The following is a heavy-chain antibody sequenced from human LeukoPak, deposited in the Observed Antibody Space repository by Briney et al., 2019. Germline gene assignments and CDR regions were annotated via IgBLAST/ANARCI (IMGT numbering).Heavy chain of an antibody. CDR1: GGSFSDYQ. CDR3: ARDVMYSSSSGSWFDP. CDR2: ISHSGTT. Sequence: SETLSLTCAVSGGSFSDYQWNWIRQSPGKGLEWIGEISHSGTTTYNPSLKSRVTISVDTSKNQFSLKLRSVTAADTAVYYCARDVMYSSSSGSWFDPWGQGTLVTVSS. V-gene: IGHV4-34*01. D-gene: IGHD6-6*01. J-gene: IGHJ5*02.